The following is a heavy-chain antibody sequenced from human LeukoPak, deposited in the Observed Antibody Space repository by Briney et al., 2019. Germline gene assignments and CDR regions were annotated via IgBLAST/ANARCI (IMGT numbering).Heavy chain of an antibody. CDR3: ARGGWRTSYYYYMDV. Sequence: NPSQTLSLICTVSGGSISSGDYYWSWIRQPPGKGLEWIGYIYYSGSTYYNPSLKSRVTISVDTSKNQFSLKLSSVTAADTAVYYCARGGWRTSYYYYMDVWGKGTTVTVSS. CDR2: IYYSGST. V-gene: IGHV4-30-4*08. J-gene: IGHJ6*03. CDR1: GGSISSGDYY. D-gene: IGHD1-14*01.